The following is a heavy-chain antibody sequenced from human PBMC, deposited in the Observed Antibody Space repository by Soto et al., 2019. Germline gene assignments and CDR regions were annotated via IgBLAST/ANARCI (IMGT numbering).Heavy chain of an antibody. Sequence: PSETLSLTCTVSGGSISSTSYYWGWIRQPPGKGLEWIGSIYYSGSTYYKPSLKSRVTISVDTSKNQFSLKLSSVTAADTTVYYCARLSDLWESFDYWGQGTLVTVSS. D-gene: IGHD3-16*01. CDR3: ARLSDLWESFDY. CDR1: GGSISSTSYY. CDR2: IYYSGST. V-gene: IGHV4-39*01. J-gene: IGHJ4*02.